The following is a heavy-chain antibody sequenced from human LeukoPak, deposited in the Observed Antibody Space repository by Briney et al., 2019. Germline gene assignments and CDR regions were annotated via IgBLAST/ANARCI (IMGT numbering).Heavy chain of an antibody. J-gene: IGHJ4*02. CDR1: GFTVSSNS. CDR2: IYSDNT. CDR3: ARRAGAYSHPYDY. Sequence: GGSLRLSCTVSGFTVSSNSMSWVRQATGKGLEWVSFIYSDNTHYSDSVKGRFTISRDNSKNTLYLQMNSLRAEDTAVYYCARRAGAYSHPYDYWGQGTLVTVSS. V-gene: IGHV3-53*01. D-gene: IGHD4/OR15-4a*01.